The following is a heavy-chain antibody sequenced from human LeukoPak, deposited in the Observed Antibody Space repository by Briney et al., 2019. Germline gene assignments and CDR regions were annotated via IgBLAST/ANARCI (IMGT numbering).Heavy chain of an antibody. J-gene: IGHJ4*02. Sequence: GGSLRLSCAASDFTLSPYWMTWVRQAPGRGLEWVAVIWYDGSNKYYADSVKGRFTISRDNSKNTLYLQMNSLRAEDTAVYYCARQWLGGDFDYWGQGTLVTVSS. D-gene: IGHD3-22*01. CDR1: DFTLSPYW. CDR3: ARQWLGGDFDY. V-gene: IGHV3-33*08. CDR2: IWYDGSNK.